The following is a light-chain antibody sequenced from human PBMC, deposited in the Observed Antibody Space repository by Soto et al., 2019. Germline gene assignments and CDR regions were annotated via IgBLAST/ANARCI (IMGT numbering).Light chain of an antibody. J-gene: IGLJ1*01. CDR1: SSDVGGYNY. CDR2: DVD. V-gene: IGLV2-11*01. CDR3: CSYAGCYPFV. Sequence: QSVLSQPRSVSGSPGQSVTISCTGTSSDVGGYNYVSWYQHHPGKAPKLMIYDVDKRPSGVPGRFSGSKSGNTASLTISGLQAEDEADYYCCSYAGCYPFVFGTGTKVTVL.